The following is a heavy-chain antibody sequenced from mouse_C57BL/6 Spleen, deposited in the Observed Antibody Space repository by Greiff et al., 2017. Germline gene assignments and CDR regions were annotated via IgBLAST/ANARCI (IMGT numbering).Heavy chain of an antibody. Sequence: VQLQQSGAELVKPGASVKMSCKASGYTFTSYWITWVKQRPGQGLEWIGDIYPGSGSTNYNEKFKSKATLTVDTSSSTAYMQLSSLTTEDSAVYYRARKETMVADDMDEWGQGTSVTVSS. J-gene: IGHJ4*01. D-gene: IGHD2-2*01. CDR3: ARKETMVADDMDE. V-gene: IGHV1-55*01. CDR2: IYPGSGST. CDR1: GYTFTSYW.